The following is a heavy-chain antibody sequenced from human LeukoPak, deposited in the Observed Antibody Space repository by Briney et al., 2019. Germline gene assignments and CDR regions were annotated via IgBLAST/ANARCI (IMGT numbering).Heavy chain of an antibody. CDR3: AREKYSSRSSNAFDI. CDR2: INPNSGGT. Sequence: GASVKVSCKASGYTFTSYDINWVRQATGQGLEWMGWINPNSGGTNYAQKFQGRVTMARDTSISTAYMELSRLRSDDTAVYYCAREKYSSRSSNAFDIWGQGTMVTVSS. J-gene: IGHJ3*02. D-gene: IGHD6-19*01. V-gene: IGHV1-2*02. CDR1: GYTFTSYD.